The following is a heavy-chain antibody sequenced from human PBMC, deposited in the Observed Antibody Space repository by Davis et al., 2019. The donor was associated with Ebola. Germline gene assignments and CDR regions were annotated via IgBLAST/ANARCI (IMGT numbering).Heavy chain of an antibody. CDR1: GFTFSSYG. V-gene: IGHV3-30*18. D-gene: IGHD3-22*01. J-gene: IGHJ4*02. CDR3: AKSRTYYYDSSGYGALDY. Sequence: GESLKISCAASGFTFSSYGMHWVRQAPGKGLEWVAVISYDGSNKYYADSVKGRFTISRDNSKNTLYLQMNSLRAEDTAVYYCAKSRTYYYDSSGYGALDYWGQGTLVTVSS. CDR2: ISYDGSNK.